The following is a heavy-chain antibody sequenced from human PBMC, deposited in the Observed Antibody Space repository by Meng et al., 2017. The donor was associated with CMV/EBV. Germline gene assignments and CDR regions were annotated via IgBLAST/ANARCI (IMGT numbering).Heavy chain of an antibody. Sequence: SETLSLTCTVSGGSISSYYWSWIRQPPGKGLEWFGYIYYSGSTNYNPSLKSRVTISVDTSKNQFSLKLSSVTAADTAVYYCASLTSYWYFDLWGRGTLVTVSS. CDR2: IYYSGST. J-gene: IGHJ2*01. V-gene: IGHV4-59*01. CDR3: ASLTSYWYFDL. D-gene: IGHD3-9*01. CDR1: GGSISSYY.